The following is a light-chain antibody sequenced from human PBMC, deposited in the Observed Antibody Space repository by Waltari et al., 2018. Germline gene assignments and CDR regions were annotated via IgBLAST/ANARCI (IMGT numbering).Light chain of an antibody. CDR1: QGINNY. Sequence: DIQMTQFPSSFSASVGDRVTITCRTSQGINNYLAWYQQKPGQVPRFLIYGASTLHSGVPSRFSGSGSGTHFTLTISSLQAEDVAVYYCHHYYIPPLTFGQGTRLEI. J-gene: IGKJ5*01. CDR3: HHYYIPPLT. V-gene: IGKV1-27*01. CDR2: GAS.